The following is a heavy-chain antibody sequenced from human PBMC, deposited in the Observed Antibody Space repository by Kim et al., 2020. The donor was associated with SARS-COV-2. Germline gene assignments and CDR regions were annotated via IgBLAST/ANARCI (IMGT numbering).Heavy chain of an antibody. CDR1: GFTISYNY. Sequence: GGSLRLSCAVSGFTISYNYMNWVRQAPGEGLEWISILYDDGKAFYADFVKGRFTVSRDNSKNTLYLQINSLRAEDTAVYYCARGGCPSCLSDGFDVWGQGTMVTVSS. D-gene: IGHD2-2*01. J-gene: IGHJ3*01. CDR3: ARGGCPSCLSDGFDV. V-gene: IGHV3-53*01. CDR2: LYDDGKA.